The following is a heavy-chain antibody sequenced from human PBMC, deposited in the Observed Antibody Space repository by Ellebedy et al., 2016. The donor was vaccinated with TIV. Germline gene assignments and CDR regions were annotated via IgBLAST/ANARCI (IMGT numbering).Heavy chain of an antibody. CDR3: ARALEGIAVASFDY. CDR2: IIPILGIA. J-gene: IGHJ4*02. V-gene: IGHV1-69*04. Sequence: AASVKVSCKASGGTFSSYAISWVRQAPGQGLEWMGRIIPILGIANYAQKLQGRVTMTTDTSTSTAYMELSSLRSEDTAVYYCARALEGIAVASFDYWGQGTLVTVSS. CDR1: GGTFSSYA. D-gene: IGHD6-19*01.